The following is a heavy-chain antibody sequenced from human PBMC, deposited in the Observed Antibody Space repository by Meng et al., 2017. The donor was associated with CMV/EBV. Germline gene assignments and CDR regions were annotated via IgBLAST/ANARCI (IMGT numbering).Heavy chain of an antibody. CDR3: AKESCSSTSCYNYFDY. V-gene: IGHV3-23*03. CDR2: IYSGGSST. CDR1: GFTFSSYA. Sequence: GGSLRLSCAASGFTFSSYAMSWVRQAPGKGLEWVSVIYSGGSSTYYADSVKGRFTISRDNSKNTLYPQMNSLRAEDTAVYYCAKESCSSTSCYNYFDYWGQGTLVTVSS. D-gene: IGHD2-2*02. J-gene: IGHJ4*02.